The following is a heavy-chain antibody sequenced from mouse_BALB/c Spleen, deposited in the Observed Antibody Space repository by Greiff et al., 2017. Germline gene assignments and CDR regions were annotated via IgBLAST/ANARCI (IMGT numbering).Heavy chain of an antibody. CDR1: GFSLTSYG. Sequence: QVQLKESGPGLVAPSQSLSITCTVSGFSLTSYGVHWVRQPPGKGLEWLGVIWAGGSTNYNSALMSRLSISKDNSKSQVFLKMNSLRTDDTAMYYCARDGDDGYYAMDYWGQGTSVTVSS. CDR2: IWAGGST. V-gene: IGHV2-9*02. CDR3: ARDGDDGYYAMDY. D-gene: IGHD2-12*01. J-gene: IGHJ4*01.